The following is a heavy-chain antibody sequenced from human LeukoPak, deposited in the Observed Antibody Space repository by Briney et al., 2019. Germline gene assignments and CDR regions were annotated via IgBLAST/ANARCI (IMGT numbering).Heavy chain of an antibody. V-gene: IGHV3-48*03. CDR1: GFTFSSYE. J-gene: IGHJ3*02. Sequence: GGSLRLSCAASGFTFSSYEMNWVRQAPGKGLEWVSYISSSGSTIYYADSVKGRFTISRDNAKNSLYLQMNSLRAEGTAVYYCATGPTPPPYYYGSGSYDRNDAFDIWGQGTMVTVSS. CDR3: ATGPTPPPYYYGSGSYDRNDAFDI. D-gene: IGHD3-10*01. CDR2: ISSSGSTI.